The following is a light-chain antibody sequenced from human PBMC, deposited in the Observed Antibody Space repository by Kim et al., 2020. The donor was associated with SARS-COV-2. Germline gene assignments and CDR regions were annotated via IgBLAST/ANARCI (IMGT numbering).Light chain of an antibody. CDR2: CAS. J-gene: IGKJ1*01. CDR3: QQYNNWPRT. CDR1: QSVSSN. Sequence: IVMTQSPATLSVSTGERSILSCRASQSVSSNLAWYQQKPGQAPRLLIYCASTRSTGIPARFSGSWSGTEFTLTISSLQSEDFAFYYCQQYNNWPRTFGQVTKLDIK. V-gene: IGKV3-15*01.